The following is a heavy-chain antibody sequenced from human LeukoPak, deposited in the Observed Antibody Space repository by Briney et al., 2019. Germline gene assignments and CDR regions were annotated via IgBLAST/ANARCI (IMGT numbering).Heavy chain of an antibody. V-gene: IGHV4-39*01. CDR3: ARQSAKSSASYSSGYYYRAIFDY. Sequence: PSETLSLTCTVSGGSISSSSYYWGWTRQPPWKGLEWIGSIYYSGSTYYNPSLKSRVTISVDTSKNQFSLKLSSVTAADTAVYYCARQSAKSSASYSSGYYYRAIFDYWGQGTLVTVSS. CDR2: IYYSGST. D-gene: IGHD3-22*01. CDR1: GGSISSSSYY. J-gene: IGHJ4*02.